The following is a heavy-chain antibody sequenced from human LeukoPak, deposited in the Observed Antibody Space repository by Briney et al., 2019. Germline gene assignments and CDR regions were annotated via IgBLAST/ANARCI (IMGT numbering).Heavy chain of an antibody. CDR2: INDGGAT. Sequence: SETLSLTCTVSGFSFSSYDWSWIRQSPGKGLEWIGCINDGGATVYNPSVTGRVTISGDTSKNQESLKLSSVRAADTAVYYCAGDAYWGQGILVTVSS. V-gene: IGHV4-59*01. CDR1: GFSFSSYD. J-gene: IGHJ4*02. CDR3: AGDAY.